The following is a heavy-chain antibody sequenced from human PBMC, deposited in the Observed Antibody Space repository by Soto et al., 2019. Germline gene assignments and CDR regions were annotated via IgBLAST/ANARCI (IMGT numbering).Heavy chain of an antibody. CDR1: GGSFSGYY. CDR3: ARGNVLRFLEWFYAFDI. CDR2: INHSGST. J-gene: IGHJ3*02. Sequence: PSETLSLTCAVYGGSFSGYYWSWIRQPPGKGLEWIGEINHSGSTNYNPSLKSRVTKSVDTSKNQFSLELSSVTAADTAVYHCARGNVLRFLEWFYAFDIWGQGTMVTVSS. V-gene: IGHV4-34*01. D-gene: IGHD3-3*01.